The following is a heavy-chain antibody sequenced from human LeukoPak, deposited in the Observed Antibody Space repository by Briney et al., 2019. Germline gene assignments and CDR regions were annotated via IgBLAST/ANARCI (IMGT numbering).Heavy chain of an antibody. Sequence: SETLSLTCSVSGASIRDYYCTWIRQPPGKRLQWIGSISHSGSTKYNPSLNSRVSISIDTSRDQFSLKLRSVTAADTAVYYCARAPRYYRDSYYSYMDVWGKGTTVTVSS. CDR2: ISHSGST. D-gene: IGHD3-22*01. CDR1: GASIRDYY. J-gene: IGHJ6*03. V-gene: IGHV4-59*01. CDR3: ARAPRYYRDSYYSYMDV.